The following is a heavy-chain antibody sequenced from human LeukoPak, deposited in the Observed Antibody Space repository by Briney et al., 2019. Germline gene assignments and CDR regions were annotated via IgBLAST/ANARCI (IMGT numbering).Heavy chain of an antibody. CDR3: ARDPTPRYCSGGSCYTHYGMDV. CDR1: GFTFRSYT. J-gene: IGHJ6*02. V-gene: IGHV3-21*01. Sequence: GGSLRLSCAASGFTFRSYTMNWVRQAPGKGLEGVSSISSSSSSIYYADSVKGRLTITRDKAKNSLYLQMNSLRAEDTAVYYCARDPTPRYCSGGSCYTHYGMDVWGQGTTVTVSS. CDR2: ISSSSSSI. D-gene: IGHD2-15*01.